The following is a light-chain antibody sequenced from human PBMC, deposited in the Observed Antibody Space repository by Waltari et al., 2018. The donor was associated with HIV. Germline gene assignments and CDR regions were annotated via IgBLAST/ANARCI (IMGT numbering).Light chain of an antibody. CDR3: MQSAHWPGT. Sequence: EIVMTQSPASLSMSLGERATLSCRASQSVGDKLAWYYQKPGQAPRLLIYATSTRATGIPARLSGSGSVTEFTLHISRVEAEDVGIFYCMQSAHWPGTFGQGTKVEIQ. V-gene: IGKV3-15*01. J-gene: IGKJ1*01. CDR2: ATS. CDR1: QSVGDK.